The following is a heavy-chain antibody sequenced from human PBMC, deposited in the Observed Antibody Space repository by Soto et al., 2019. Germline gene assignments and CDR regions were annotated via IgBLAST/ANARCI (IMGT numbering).Heavy chain of an antibody. D-gene: IGHD3-9*01. CDR1: GFTFSSYS. J-gene: IGHJ4*02. CDR3: ARADLLRYFDWLSRPLARTYYFDY. CDR2: ISSSSSTI. Sequence: EVQLVESGGGLVQPGGSLRLSCAASGFTFSSYSMNWVRQAPGKGLEWVSYISSSSSTIYYADSVKGRFTISRDNAKNSLYLQMNSLRDEDTAVYYCARADLLRYFDWLSRPLARTYYFDYWGQGTLVTVSS. V-gene: IGHV3-48*02.